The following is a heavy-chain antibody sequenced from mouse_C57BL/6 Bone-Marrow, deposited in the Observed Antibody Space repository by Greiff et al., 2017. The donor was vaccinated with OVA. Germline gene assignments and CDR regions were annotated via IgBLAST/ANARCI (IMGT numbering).Heavy chain of an antibody. CDR1: GFNIKDDY. D-gene: IGHD1-1*01. CDR2: IDPENGDT. J-gene: IGHJ3*01. V-gene: IGHV14-4*01. Sequence: VQLQQSGAELVRPGASVKLSCTASGFNIKDDYMHWVKQRPEQGLEWIGWIDPENGDTEYASKFQGKATITADTSSNTAYRQLSSLTSEDTAVYYCTYYGSSYWFAYWGQGTLVTVSA. CDR3: TYYGSSYWFAY.